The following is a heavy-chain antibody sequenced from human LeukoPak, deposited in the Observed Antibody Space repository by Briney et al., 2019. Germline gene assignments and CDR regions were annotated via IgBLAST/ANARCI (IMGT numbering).Heavy chain of an antibody. J-gene: IGHJ4*02. D-gene: IGHD2-15*01. CDR1: GFTSSRYA. V-gene: IGHV3-23*01. Sequence: GGSLRLSCAASGFTSSRYAMSWVRQAPGKGLEWVSSISGTGDLTYYADSVRGRFTISRDNSKNTLYLQINSLRAEDTAVYYCAKEVYCTGSTCYSGSYFDSWGQGTLVIVSS. CDR3: AKEVYCTGSTCYSGSYFDS. CDR2: ISGTGDLT.